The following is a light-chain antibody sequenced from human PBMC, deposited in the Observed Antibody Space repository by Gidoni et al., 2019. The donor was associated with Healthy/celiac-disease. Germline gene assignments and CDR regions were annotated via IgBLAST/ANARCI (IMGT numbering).Light chain of an antibody. Sequence: DIQMTQSPSSLSASVGDRVTITCQASQDISNYLNWYQQKPGKAPKLLIYDASNLETGVPSRFSGSGSGTDFTFTISSLQPEDIATYYCQQYDNRYTFXQXTKLEIK. CDR3: QQYDNRYT. V-gene: IGKV1-33*01. CDR1: QDISNY. CDR2: DAS. J-gene: IGKJ2*01.